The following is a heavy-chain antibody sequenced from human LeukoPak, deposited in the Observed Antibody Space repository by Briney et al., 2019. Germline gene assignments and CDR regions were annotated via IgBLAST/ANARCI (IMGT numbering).Heavy chain of an antibody. CDR1: GYTFTSYY. CDR2: INPSGGST. V-gene: IGHV1-46*01. Sequence: GASVKVSCKASGYTFTSYYMHWVRQAPGQGLEWMGIINPSGGSTSYAQKFQGRVTMTRDMSTSTVYMELSSLRSDDTAVYYCARGLVVVTAPRGWFDPWGQGTLVTVSS. D-gene: IGHD2-21*02. CDR3: ARGLVVVTAPRGWFDP. J-gene: IGHJ5*02.